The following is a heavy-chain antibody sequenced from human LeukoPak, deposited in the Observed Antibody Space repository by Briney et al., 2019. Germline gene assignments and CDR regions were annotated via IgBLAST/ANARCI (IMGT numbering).Heavy chain of an antibody. V-gene: IGHV1-69*04. Sequence: SVKVSCKASGGTFSSYAISWVRQAPGQGLEWMGRIIPIFGIANYAQKFQGRVTITADKSTSTAYMELSSLRSEDTVVYYCAREGSGYDPLRPYYYGMDVWGQGTTVTVSS. J-gene: IGHJ6*02. D-gene: IGHD5-12*01. CDR3: AREGSGYDPLRPYYYGMDV. CDR2: IIPIFGIA. CDR1: GGTFSSYA.